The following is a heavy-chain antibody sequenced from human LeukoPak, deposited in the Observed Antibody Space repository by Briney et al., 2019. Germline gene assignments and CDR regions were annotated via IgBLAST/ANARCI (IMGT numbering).Heavy chain of an antibody. CDR3: ARGVGANAFDI. D-gene: IGHD1-26*01. V-gene: IGHV1-69*02. CDR2: IIPILGIA. Sequence: ASAKVSCKASGYTFTGYYMHWVRQAPGQGLEWMGRIIPILGIANYAQKFQGRVTITADKSTSTAYMELSSLRSEDTAVYYCARGVGANAFDIWGQGTMVTVSS. J-gene: IGHJ3*02. CDR1: GYTFTGYY.